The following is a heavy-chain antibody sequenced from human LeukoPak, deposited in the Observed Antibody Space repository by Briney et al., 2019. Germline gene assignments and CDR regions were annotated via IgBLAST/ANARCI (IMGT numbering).Heavy chain of an antibody. Sequence: PSETLSLTCTVSGGSISSSSYYWGWIRQPPGKGLAWIGSIYYSGSTYYNPSLKSRVTISVDTSKNQFSLKLSSVTAADTAVYYCARAPASSTINDAFDIWGQGTMVTISS. CDR1: GGSISSSSYY. CDR3: ARAPASSTINDAFDI. CDR2: IYYSGST. D-gene: IGHD2-2*01. J-gene: IGHJ3*02. V-gene: IGHV4-39*01.